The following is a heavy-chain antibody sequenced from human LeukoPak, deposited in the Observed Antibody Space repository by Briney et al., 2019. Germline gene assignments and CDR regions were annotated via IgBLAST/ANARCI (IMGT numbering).Heavy chain of an antibody. D-gene: IGHD6-13*01. CDR1: GFTFSNYW. CDR2: INSDGSST. J-gene: IGHJ4*02. Sequence: GGSLKLSCAASGFTFSNYWMHWVRQAPGKGLVWVSRINSDGSSTSYADSVKGRFTISRDNAKNTLYLQMNSLRVEDTAVYYCAKDSSSWYFAGVFDYWGQGTLVTVSS. CDR3: AKDSSSWYFAGVFDY. V-gene: IGHV3-74*01.